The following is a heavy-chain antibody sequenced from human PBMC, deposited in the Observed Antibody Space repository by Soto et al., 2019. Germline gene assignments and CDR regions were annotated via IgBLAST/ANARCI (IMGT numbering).Heavy chain of an antibody. J-gene: IGHJ4*02. CDR2: LIPILGIA. Sequence: QVQLVQSGAEVKKPGSSVKVSCKASGGTFSSYTISWVRQAPGQGLEWMGRLIPILGIANYAQKFQGRVTITADKSTSTAYIELSSLRSEDTAVYYCAYAVTTRGFDYWGQGTLVTVSS. CDR1: GGTFSSYT. V-gene: IGHV1-69*02. D-gene: IGHD4-17*01. CDR3: AYAVTTRGFDY.